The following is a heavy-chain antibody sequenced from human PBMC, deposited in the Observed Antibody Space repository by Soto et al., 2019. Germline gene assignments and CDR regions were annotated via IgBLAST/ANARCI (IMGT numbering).Heavy chain of an antibody. CDR1: GFTFSSYA. V-gene: IGHV3-30-3*01. Sequence: QVQLVESGGGVVQPGRSLRLSCAASGFTFSSYAMHWVRQAPGKGLEWVAVISYDGSNKYYADSVKGRVTICRGNSKNTLYLQMNSLKAEHTAVYYCARDSSSWYYEYAYGMDVWVQGTTVTVSS. CDR3: ARDSSSWYYEYAYGMDV. J-gene: IGHJ6*02. CDR2: ISYDGSNK. D-gene: IGHD6-13*01.